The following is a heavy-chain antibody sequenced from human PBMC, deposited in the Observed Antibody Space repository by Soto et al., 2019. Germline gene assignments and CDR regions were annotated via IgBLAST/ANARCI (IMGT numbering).Heavy chain of an antibody. CDR3: ARLRGHYDFWSGYHSTERYYFDY. CDR2: IKQDGSEK. Sequence: WGSLRLSCAASGFTFSSYLISWVRQAPGKGLEWVANIKQDGSEKYYVDSVKGRFTISRDNAKNSLYLQMNSLRAEDTAVYYCARLRGHYDFWSGYHSTERYYFDYWGQGTMVTVSS. D-gene: IGHD3-3*01. J-gene: IGHJ4*02. V-gene: IGHV3-7*05. CDR1: GFTFSSYL.